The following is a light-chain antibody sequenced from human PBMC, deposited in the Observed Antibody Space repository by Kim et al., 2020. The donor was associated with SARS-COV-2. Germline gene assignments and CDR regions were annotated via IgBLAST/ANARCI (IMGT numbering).Light chain of an antibody. J-gene: IGLJ1*01. CDR2: YDR. Sequence: TGQRPPITCGGNNIGTDSVYWYQQQPGPAPVLVLYYDRDRPPGIPERFSVSHSGDTATPTISRVDAGDEADYYCQVWDSNIDHYVFGRGTKVTVL. V-gene: IGLV3-21*01. CDR1: NIGTDS. CDR3: QVWDSNIDHYV.